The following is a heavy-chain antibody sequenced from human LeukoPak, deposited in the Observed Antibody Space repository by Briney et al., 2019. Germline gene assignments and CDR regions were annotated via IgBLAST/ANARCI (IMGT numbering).Heavy chain of an antibody. CDR3: ARASVPLSGSGSLWFDP. V-gene: IGHV4-39*07. J-gene: IGHJ5*02. CDR1: GDSISSGSYF. D-gene: IGHD3-10*01. CDR2: IYYRGST. Sequence: PSETLSLTCTVSGDSISSGSYFWAWIRQPPGKGLEWIGSIYYRGSTYNNPSLKSRVTISVDRSKNQFSLKLSSVTAADTAVYYCARASVPLSGSGSLWFDPWGQGTLVTVSS.